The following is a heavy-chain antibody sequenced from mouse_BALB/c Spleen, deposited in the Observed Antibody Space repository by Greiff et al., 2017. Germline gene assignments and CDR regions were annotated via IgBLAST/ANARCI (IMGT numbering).Heavy chain of an antibody. V-gene: IGHV14-3*02. CDR1: GFNIKDTY. CDR3: ASFYYGNYSYYFDY. Sequence: VQLKQSGAELVKPGASVKLSCTASGFNIKDTYMHWVKQRPEQGLEWIGRIDPANGNTKYDPKFQGKATITADTSSNTAYLQLSSLTSEDTAVYYCASFYYGNYSYYFDYWGQGTTLTVSS. CDR2: IDPANGNT. J-gene: IGHJ2*01. D-gene: IGHD2-1*01.